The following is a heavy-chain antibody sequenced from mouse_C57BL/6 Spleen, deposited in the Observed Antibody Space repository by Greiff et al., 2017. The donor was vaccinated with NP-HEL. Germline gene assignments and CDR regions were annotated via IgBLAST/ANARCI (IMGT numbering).Heavy chain of an antibody. Sequence: EVHLVESGGGLVKPGGSLKLSCAASGFTFSDYGMHWVRQAPEKGLEWVAYISSGSSTIYYADTVKGRFTISRDNAKNTLFLQITSTRSEDTAMYYCARNYAMDYWGQGTSVTVSS. J-gene: IGHJ4*01. CDR1: GFTFSDYG. V-gene: IGHV5-17*01. CDR2: ISSGSSTI. CDR3: ARNYAMDY.